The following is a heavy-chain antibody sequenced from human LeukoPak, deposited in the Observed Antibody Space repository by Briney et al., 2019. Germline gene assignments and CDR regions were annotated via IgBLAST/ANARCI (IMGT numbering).Heavy chain of an antibody. D-gene: IGHD3-10*01. CDR1: GGSISSYY. Sequence: SETLSLTCTVSGGSISSYYWDWIRQPPGKGLEWIGYIYYSGSTNYNPSLKSRVTISVDTSKNQFSLKLSSVTAADTAVYYCARLDYYGSGFFDYWGQGTLVTVSS. J-gene: IGHJ4*02. V-gene: IGHV4-59*08. CDR3: ARLDYYGSGFFDY. CDR2: IYYSGST.